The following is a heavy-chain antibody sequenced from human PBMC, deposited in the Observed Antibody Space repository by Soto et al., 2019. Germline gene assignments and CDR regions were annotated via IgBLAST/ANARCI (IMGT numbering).Heavy chain of an antibody. J-gene: IGHJ4*01. CDR3: SRASSRVSSVVVAY. Sequence: QVQLLQSGAAVRKPGASVTVSSKASNDSLSSHFIHWVRQAPGEGLEWMGIMNPAPNSASYSKEFPGRLTVTSDIAAGTVYMQPSNLRSDDTGVYFCSRASSRVSSVVVAYWGPGTLGTV. CDR2: MNPAPNSA. CDR1: NDSLSSHF. V-gene: IGHV1-46*01. D-gene: IGHD2-15*01.